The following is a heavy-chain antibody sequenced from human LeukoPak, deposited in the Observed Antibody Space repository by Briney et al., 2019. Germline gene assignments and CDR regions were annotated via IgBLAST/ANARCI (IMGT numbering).Heavy chain of an antibody. D-gene: IGHD3-22*01. CDR1: RFSFSSYG. CDR3: ARDPTMIVVVPLYFDY. CDR2: LQYDRTNV. V-gene: IGHV3-30*02. Sequence: PGGSLRLSCAASRFSFSSYGMHWVRQAPGKGLEWVAYLQYDRTNVQYADSVRGRFTISRDNSKNTLYLQMNSLRAEDTAVYYCARDPTMIVVVPLYFDYWGQGTLVTVSS. J-gene: IGHJ4*02.